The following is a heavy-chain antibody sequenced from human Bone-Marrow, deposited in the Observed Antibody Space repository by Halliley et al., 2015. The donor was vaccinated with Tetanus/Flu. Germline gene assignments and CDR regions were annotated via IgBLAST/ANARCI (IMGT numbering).Heavy chain of an antibody. CDR3: VRDLYRAASLTEAGTGVEGVEY. J-gene: IGHJ4*02. V-gene: IGHV3-64D*06. D-gene: IGHD6-13*01. Sequence: GVSRYYADSVKGRFTISRDNSKRTLFLQMSSLRAEDTALYFCVRDLYRAASLTEAGTGVEGVEYWGQGTLVTVSS. CDR2: GVSR.